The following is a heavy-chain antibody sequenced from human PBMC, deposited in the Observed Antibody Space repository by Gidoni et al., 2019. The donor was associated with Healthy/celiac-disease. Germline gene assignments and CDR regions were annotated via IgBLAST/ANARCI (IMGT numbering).Heavy chain of an antibody. D-gene: IGHD3-10*01. CDR3: ARMAYGSGSYYKEDY. Sequence: YYADSVKGRFTISRDNAKNSLYLQMNSLRAEDTAVYYCARMAYGSGSYYKEDYWGQGTLVTVSS. J-gene: IGHJ4*02. V-gene: IGHV3-48*01.